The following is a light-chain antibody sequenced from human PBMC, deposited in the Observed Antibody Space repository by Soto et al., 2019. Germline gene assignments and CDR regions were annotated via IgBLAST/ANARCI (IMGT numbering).Light chain of an antibody. J-gene: IGKJ5*01. CDR1: QAIRND. CDR3: LQDYNYPPT. Sequence: AIQMTQSPSSQSASVGDRVTITCRASQAIRNDLGWYQQKPGKAPKLLIYAASRLQSVVPSRFSGSGSGTDFTLTISSLQAEDFATYYCLQDYNYPPTFCQGTRLEIK. V-gene: IGKV1-6*02. CDR2: AAS.